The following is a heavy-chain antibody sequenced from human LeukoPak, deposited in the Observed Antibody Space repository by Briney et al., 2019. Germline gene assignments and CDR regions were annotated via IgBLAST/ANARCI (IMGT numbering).Heavy chain of an antibody. D-gene: IGHD1-26*01. CDR2: INPSGGST. J-gene: IGHJ4*02. V-gene: IGHV1-46*01. Sequence: ASVKVSCKASGGTFSSYAISWVRQAPGQGLEWMGIINPSGGSTSYAQKFQGRVTMTKDTSTSTVYMELSSLRSEDTAVYYCASSANGSYARFDYWGQGTLVTVSS. CDR3: ASSANGSYARFDY. CDR1: GGTFSSYA.